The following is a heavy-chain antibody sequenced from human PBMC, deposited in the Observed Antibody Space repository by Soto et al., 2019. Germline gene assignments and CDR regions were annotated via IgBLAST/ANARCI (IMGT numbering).Heavy chain of an antibody. CDR2: TIPVFNTA. D-gene: IGHD3-10*01. Sequence: QVQLEQSGAEVKKPGSSVKVSCKASGGTLSDHGVAWLRQAPGQGLEWMGGTIPVFNTAKYAQKFQGRVTFTADKFTNIAYMELSSLRSDDTAFYFCARGVYGSGNYYTGPSAFDIWGQGTMVIVSA. CDR3: ARGVYGSGNYYTGPSAFDI. CDR1: GGTLSDHG. J-gene: IGHJ3*02. V-gene: IGHV1-69*06.